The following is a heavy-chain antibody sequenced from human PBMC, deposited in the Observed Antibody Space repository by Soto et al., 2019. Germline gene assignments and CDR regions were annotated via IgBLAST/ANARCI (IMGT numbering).Heavy chain of an antibody. Sequence: SETLSLTCTVSGGSISSGDYYWSWIRQPPGKGLEWIGYIYYSGSTYYNPSLKSRVTISVDTSKNQFSLKLSSVTAADTAVYYCARDKLNCCGMDVWGQGTTVT. CDR1: GGSISSGDYY. CDR2: IYYSGST. CDR3: ARDKLNCCGMDV. D-gene: IGHD1-1*01. V-gene: IGHV4-30-4*01. J-gene: IGHJ6*02.